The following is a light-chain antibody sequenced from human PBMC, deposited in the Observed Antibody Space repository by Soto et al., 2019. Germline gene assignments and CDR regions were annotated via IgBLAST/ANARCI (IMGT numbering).Light chain of an antibody. V-gene: IGKV3-11*01. J-gene: IGKJ3*01. Sequence: VLTQSPDTLSLSPGERATLSCRASQSVSSFLAWYQQKPGQAPRLLIYDASNRATGIPARFSGSGSGTDFTLTISSLEPEDFAVYYCQHRSSWPGAFGPGTKVDI. CDR1: QSVSSF. CDR3: QHRSSWPGA. CDR2: DAS.